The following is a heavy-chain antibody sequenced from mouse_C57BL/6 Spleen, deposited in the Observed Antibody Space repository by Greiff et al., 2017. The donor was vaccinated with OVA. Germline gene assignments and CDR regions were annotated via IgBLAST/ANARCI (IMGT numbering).Heavy chain of an antibody. CDR2: IDPSDSYT. CDR1: GYTFTSYW. D-gene: IGHD2-5*01. CDR3: ARSEYSNYFFDY. Sequence: QVQLQQPGAELVMPGASVKLSCKASGYTFTSYWMHWVKQRPGQGLEWIGEIDPSDSYTNYNQKFKGKSTLTVDKSSSTAYMQLSSLTSEDSAVYYCARSEYSNYFFDYWGQGTTLTVSS. J-gene: IGHJ2*01. V-gene: IGHV1-69*01.